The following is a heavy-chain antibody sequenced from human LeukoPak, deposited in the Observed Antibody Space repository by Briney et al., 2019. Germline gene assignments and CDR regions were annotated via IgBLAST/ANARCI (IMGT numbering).Heavy chain of an antibody. CDR1: GYTFTSYY. Sequence: ASVKVSCKASGYTFTSYYMHWVRQAPRQGLEWMGIINPSGGSTSYAQKFQGRVTMTRDTSTSTVYMELSSLRSEDTAVYYCARDTSGGSGRFEYYFDYWGQGTLVTVSS. J-gene: IGHJ4*02. CDR3: ARDTSGGSGRFEYYFDY. D-gene: IGHD3-10*01. CDR2: INPSGGST. V-gene: IGHV1-46*01.